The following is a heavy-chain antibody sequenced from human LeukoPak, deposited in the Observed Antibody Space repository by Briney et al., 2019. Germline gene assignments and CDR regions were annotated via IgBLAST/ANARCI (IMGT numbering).Heavy chain of an antibody. CDR1: GFTFRNYW. J-gene: IGHJ4*02. CDR2: INSDGSST. Sequence: GGSLRLSCAVSGFTFRNYWMHWVRQAPGKGLVWVSRINSDGSSTSYADSVKGRFTISRDNSKNTLYLQMNSLRAEDTAVYYCAKALVITGTHDYWGQGTLVTVSS. V-gene: IGHV3-74*01. D-gene: IGHD1-7*01. CDR3: AKALVITGTHDY.